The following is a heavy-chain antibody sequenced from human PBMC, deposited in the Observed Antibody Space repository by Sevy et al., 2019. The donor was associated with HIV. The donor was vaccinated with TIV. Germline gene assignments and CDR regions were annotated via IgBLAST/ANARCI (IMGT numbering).Heavy chain of an antibody. D-gene: IGHD3-10*01. CDR2: IYYSGST. J-gene: IGHJ4*02. V-gene: IGHV4-30-4*01. Sequence: SETLSLTCTVSGGSISSGDYYWSWIRQPPGKGLEWIGYIYYSGSTYYNPSLKSRVTISVDTSKNQFSLRLNSVTAADPAVYYGAGGGGTIRGVPYWGQGTLVTVSS. CDR1: GGSISSGDYY. CDR3: AGGGGTIRGVPY.